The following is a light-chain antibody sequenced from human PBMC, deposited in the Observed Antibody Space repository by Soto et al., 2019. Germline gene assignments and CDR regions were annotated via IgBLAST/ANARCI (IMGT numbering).Light chain of an antibody. Sequence: QTLVTQPPSVSGAPGQRVTISCTGSSSNIGAGYDVHWYQQLPGTAPKLLIYGNSNRPSGVPDRFSGSKSGTSASLAITGLQAEDEADYYCQSYDSSLSGPWVFGGGTKLTVL. CDR2: GNS. CDR1: SSNIGAGYD. J-gene: IGLJ3*02. V-gene: IGLV1-40*01. CDR3: QSYDSSLSGPWV.